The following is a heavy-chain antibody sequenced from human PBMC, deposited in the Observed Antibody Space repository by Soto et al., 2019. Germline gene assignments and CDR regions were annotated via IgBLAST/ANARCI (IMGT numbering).Heavy chain of an antibody. CDR2: INVVNGNT. D-gene: IGHD2-15*01. V-gene: IGHV1-3*01. CDR3: ARFIGGAYGMDV. CDR1: GYTFTSYS. Sequence: GASVKVSCKASGYTFTSYSMHWVRQAPGQRLEWMGWINVVNGNTKYSQKFQGRVTITRDTSASTAYMEVSSLRSEDTAVYYCARFIGGAYGMDVWGQGTTVTVSS. J-gene: IGHJ6*02.